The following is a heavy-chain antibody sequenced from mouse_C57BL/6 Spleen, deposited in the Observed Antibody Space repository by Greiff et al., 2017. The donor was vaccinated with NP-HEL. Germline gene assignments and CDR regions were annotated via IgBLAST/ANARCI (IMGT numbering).Heavy chain of an antibody. D-gene: IGHD2-5*01. J-gene: IGHJ4*01. V-gene: IGHV10-1*01. CDR2: IRSKSNNYAT. CDR1: GFSFNTYA. Sequence: EVMLVESGGGLVQPKGSLKLSCAASGFSFNTYAMNWVRQAPGKGLEWVARIRSKSNNYATYYADSVKDRFTISRDDSESMLYLQMNNLKTEDTAMYYCVRHYSKDAMDYWGQGTSVTVSS. CDR3: VRHYSKDAMDY.